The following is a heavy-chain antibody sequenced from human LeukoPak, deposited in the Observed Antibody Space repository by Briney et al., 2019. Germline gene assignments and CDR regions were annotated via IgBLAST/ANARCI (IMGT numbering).Heavy chain of an antibody. CDR3: ARATIFGVVPFDI. CDR1: GGSFSGYY. CDR2: INHSGST. D-gene: IGHD3-3*01. V-gene: IGHV4-34*01. Sequence: KPSETLSLTCAVYGGSFSGYYWSWIRQPPGKGLEWIGEINHSGSTNYNPSLKSRVTISVDTSKNQFSLKLSSVTAADTAVYYCARATIFGVVPFDIWGQGTMVTVSS. J-gene: IGHJ3*02.